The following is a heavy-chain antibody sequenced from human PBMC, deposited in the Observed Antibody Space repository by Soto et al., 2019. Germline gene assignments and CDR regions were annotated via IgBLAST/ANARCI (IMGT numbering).Heavy chain of an antibody. Sequence: GGSVRLSCAASGFTFSSYGMHWVRQAPGKGLEWVAVISYDGSNKYYADSVKGRFTISRDNSKNKLYLQMNSLRAEDTAVYYCEKEGRKEAAGEFDYWGPGTLVTVSS. CDR1: GFTFSSYG. CDR3: EKEGRKEAAGEFDY. V-gene: IGHV3-30*18. J-gene: IGHJ4*02. CDR2: ISYDGSNK. D-gene: IGHD6-13*01.